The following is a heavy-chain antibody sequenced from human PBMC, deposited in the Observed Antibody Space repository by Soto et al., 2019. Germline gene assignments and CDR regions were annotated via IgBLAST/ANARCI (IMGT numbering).Heavy chain of an antibody. V-gene: IGHV1-18*01. CDR3: ARVRVTVL. CDR2: ITRNTLEA. CDR1: GYTFNRYA. D-gene: IGHD6-6*01. Sequence: QAQLVQSGAEVRKPGASVTVSCKASGYTFNRYAISWLRQAPGQGPEWMGWITRNTLEASYARKFQVRVTPTRNTPTSPVYRELMGLRDDETAVYYCARVRVTVLWGQGNRVTVSS. J-gene: IGHJ4*02.